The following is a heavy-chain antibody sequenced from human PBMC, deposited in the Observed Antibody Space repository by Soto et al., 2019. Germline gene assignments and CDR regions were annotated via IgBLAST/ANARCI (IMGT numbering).Heavy chain of an antibody. J-gene: IGHJ4*02. Sequence: QVQLVQSGAVVKKPGSSVKVSCKASGGTFSSYAISWVRQAPGQGLEWMGGIIPIFGTANYAQKFQGRVTITADESTSTAYMELSSLRSEDTAVYYCARDLGYCSGGSCRGDDYWGQGTLVTVSS. CDR2: IIPIFGTA. V-gene: IGHV1-69*12. CDR3: ARDLGYCSGGSCRGDDY. CDR1: GGTFSSYA. D-gene: IGHD2-15*01.